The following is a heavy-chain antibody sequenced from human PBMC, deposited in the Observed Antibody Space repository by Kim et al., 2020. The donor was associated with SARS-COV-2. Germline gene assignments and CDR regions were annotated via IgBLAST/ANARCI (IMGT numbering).Heavy chain of an antibody. D-gene: IGHD1-26*01. J-gene: IGHJ6*02. V-gene: IGHV3-30*18. CDR1: GFTFSSYG. CDR2: ISYDGSNK. Sequence: GGSLRLSCAASGFTFSSYGMHWVRQAPGKGLEWVAVISYDGSNKYYADSVKGRFTISRDNSKNTLYLQMNSLRAEDTAVYYCAKGSDFWWELLDYYYYGMDVWGQGTTVTVSS. CDR3: AKGSDFWWELLDYYYYGMDV.